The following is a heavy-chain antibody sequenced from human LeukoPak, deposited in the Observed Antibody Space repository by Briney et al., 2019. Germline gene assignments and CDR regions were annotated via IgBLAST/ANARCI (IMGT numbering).Heavy chain of an antibody. D-gene: IGHD3-22*01. CDR1: GGSITNYY. CDR2: IYASGST. V-gene: IGHV4-4*07. CDR3: ARDYYDSDGYWDYFDY. Sequence: SETLSLTCTVSGGSITNYYWSWIRQPAGKRLEWIGRIYASGSTNYNPALKSRLTMSVDTSKNQFSLRMSSVTAADMAVYFCARDYYDSDGYWDYFDYWGQGTLVTVSS. J-gene: IGHJ4*02.